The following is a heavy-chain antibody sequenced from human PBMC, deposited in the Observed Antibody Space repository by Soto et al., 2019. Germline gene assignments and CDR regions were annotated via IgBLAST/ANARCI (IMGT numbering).Heavy chain of an antibody. CDR3: ARGYCSSTICYIWDNWFDP. CDR1: GGSISSYY. Sequence: SETLSLTCTVSGGSISSYYWSWIRQPPGKGLEWIGYIYYSGRTNYNPSLKSRVTISVDTSKNQFSLKLSSVTAADTAVYYSARGYCSSTICYIWDNWFDPWGQGTLVTVSS. CDR2: IYYSGRT. D-gene: IGHD2-2*02. V-gene: IGHV4-59*01. J-gene: IGHJ5*02.